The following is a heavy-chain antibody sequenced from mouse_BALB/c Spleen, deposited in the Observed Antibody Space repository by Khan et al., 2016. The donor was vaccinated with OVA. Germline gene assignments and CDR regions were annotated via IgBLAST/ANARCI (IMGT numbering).Heavy chain of an antibody. CDR3: ARERAYSGSDCWFSY. Sequence: QVQLKQSGAELARPGASVKMSCKASGYTFTTYTMHWVKQRPGQGLEWIGYINPSNGYTNYNQKFKDKSTLTADKSSSKAYMQLSRLTSDYSAVYYCARERAYSGSDCWFSYWGQGTLVTVSA. CDR1: GYTFTTYT. J-gene: IGHJ3*01. V-gene: IGHV1-4*01. CDR2: INPSNGYT. D-gene: IGHD2-14*01.